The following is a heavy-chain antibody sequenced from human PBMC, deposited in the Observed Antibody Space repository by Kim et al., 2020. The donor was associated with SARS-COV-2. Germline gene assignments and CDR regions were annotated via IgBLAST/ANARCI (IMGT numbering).Heavy chain of an antibody. CDR2: IIPVFRTI. CDR3: ARSAARASSNWFDP. D-gene: IGHD6-25*01. Sequence: SVKVSCKASGGTFSNYGFSWVRQAPGQGLEWMGGIIPVFRTIKHAEKFEGRVTISADEATRTVYMELSSLTSEDTAMYYCARSAARASSNWFDPWGQGT. CDR1: GGTFSNYG. J-gene: IGHJ5*02. V-gene: IGHV1-69*13.